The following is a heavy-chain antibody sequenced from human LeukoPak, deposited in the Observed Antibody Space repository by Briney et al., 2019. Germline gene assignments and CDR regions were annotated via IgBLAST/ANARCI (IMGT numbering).Heavy chain of an antibody. CDR1: GFTFSNYV. CDR2: ISYDGSNK. Sequence: QTGGSLILSCAASGFTFSNYVMHWVRQAPGKRLEWVAAISYDGSNKYYADSVKGRFTISRDNSKNTLYLQMNSLRTEDTAVYYCAKVHLEGASSLDQWGQGTLVTVSS. D-gene: IGHD1-26*01. J-gene: IGHJ4*02. V-gene: IGHV3-30*18. CDR3: AKVHLEGASSLDQ.